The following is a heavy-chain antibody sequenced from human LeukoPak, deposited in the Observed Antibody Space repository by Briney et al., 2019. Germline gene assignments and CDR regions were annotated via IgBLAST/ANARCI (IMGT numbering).Heavy chain of an antibody. CDR3: AREDGSPENWFDP. CDR1: GGTFSSYA. V-gene: IGHV1-69*13. CDR2: IIPIFGTA. J-gene: IGHJ5*02. Sequence: SVKVSCKASGGTFSSYAISWVRQAPGQGLEWMGGIIPIFGTANYAQKFQGRVTITADESTSTAYMELSSLRSEDMAVYYCAREDGSPENWFDPWGQGTLVTVSS.